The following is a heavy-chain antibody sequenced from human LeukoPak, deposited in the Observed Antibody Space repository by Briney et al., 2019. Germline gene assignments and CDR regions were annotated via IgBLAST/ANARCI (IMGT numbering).Heavy chain of an antibody. Sequence: SQTLSLTCAISGDSVSSNSAAWNWIRQSPSRGLEWLGRTYYRSKWYYDYAVAVKSRISINPDTSKNQFTLQLSSVTPEDTAVYYCARDPVGGSTIFDYWGQGTLVTVSS. J-gene: IGHJ4*02. D-gene: IGHD1-26*01. CDR3: ARDPVGGSTIFDY. CDR2: TYYRSKWYY. CDR1: GDSVSSNSAA. V-gene: IGHV6-1*01.